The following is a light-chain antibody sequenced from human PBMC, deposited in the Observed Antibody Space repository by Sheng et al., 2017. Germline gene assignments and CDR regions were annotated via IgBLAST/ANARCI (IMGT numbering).Light chain of an antibody. J-gene: IGKJ1*01. CDR3: QQYGSSPQT. V-gene: IGKV3-20*01. CDR1: QSVTSNY. CDR2: GAS. Sequence: EIVLTQSPGTLSLSPGERATLSCRASQSVTSNYLAWYQQKPGQAPRLVIYGASNRATGIPDRFSGSGSGTDFTLSISRLEPEDFAVYYCQQYGSSPQTFGQGTKVEIK.